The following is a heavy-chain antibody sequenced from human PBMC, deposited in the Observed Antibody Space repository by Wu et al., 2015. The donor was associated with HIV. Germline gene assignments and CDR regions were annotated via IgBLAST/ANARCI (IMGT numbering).Heavy chain of an antibody. V-gene: IGHV1-2*02. CDR2: INPKSGGT. J-gene: IGHJ4*02. CDR3: TRVRGYSYSGDY. CDR1: GYTFTDYY. D-gene: IGHD5-18*01. Sequence: QVQLVQSGAEVKKPGASVKVSCKASGYTFTDYYVHWVRQAPGQGLEWMGLINPKSGGTTYAQKFQGRVTMTRDTSINTAYMELSRLRSDETAVYYCTRVRGYSYSGDYWDQGTLVTVSS.